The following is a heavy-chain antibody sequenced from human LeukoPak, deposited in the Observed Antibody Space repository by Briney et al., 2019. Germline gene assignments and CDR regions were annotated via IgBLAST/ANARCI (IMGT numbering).Heavy chain of an antibody. Sequence: GGSLRLSCAASGLTVSSNYMSWVRQAPGQGLEWISVIYSGGDTYYSESVKGRFTISRDNSKNTLYLQMNSLRVEDTAVYYCSRRPHYGGTPTSEYWGQGTLVTVSS. V-gene: IGHV3-66*01. CDR2: IYSGGDT. J-gene: IGHJ4*02. D-gene: IGHD4-23*01. CDR1: GLTVSSNY. CDR3: SRRPHYGGTPTSEY.